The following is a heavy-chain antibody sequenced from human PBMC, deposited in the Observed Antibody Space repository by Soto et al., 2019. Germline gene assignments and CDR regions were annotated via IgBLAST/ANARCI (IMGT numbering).Heavy chain of an antibody. V-gene: IGHV4-59*01. CDR3: ARGIYYYYHYMDV. CDR1: GGSISSYY. CDR2: IYYSGST. Sequence: SETLSLTCTVSGGSISSYYWSWIRQPPGKGLEWIGYIYYSGSTNYNPSLKSRVTISVDTSKNQFSLKLSSVTAADTAVYYCARGIYYYYHYMDVWGKGTTVTVSS. J-gene: IGHJ6*03.